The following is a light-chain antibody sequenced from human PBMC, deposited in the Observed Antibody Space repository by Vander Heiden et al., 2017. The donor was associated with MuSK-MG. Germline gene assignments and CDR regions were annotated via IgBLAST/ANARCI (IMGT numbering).Light chain of an antibody. CDR3: LQSDSTLLT. Sequence: DSQMTQSPSSLSASVGDRVTITCRASQSISSYLNWYQQKPGKAPKLLIYAASSLLSGVPSRFSGSGSGTDFTLTISRLQPEDFATYYCLQSDSTLLTFGGGTKVEIK. J-gene: IGKJ4*01. CDR2: AAS. CDR1: QSISSY. V-gene: IGKV1-39*01.